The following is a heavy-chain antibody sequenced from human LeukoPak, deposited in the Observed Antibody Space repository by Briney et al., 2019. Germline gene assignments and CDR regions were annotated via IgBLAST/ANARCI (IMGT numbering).Heavy chain of an antibody. J-gene: IGHJ3*02. CDR3: ARPMATFGGVIVRGAFDI. D-gene: IGHD3-16*02. CDR1: GGSFSGYY. V-gene: IGHV4-34*01. Sequence: SETLSLTCVVYGGSFSGYYWSWIRQPPGKGLEWIGEINHSGSTHYNPSLKSRVTISVDKSKNQFSLKLSSVTAADTAVYYCARPMATFGGVIVRGAFDIWGQGTMVTVSS. CDR2: INHSGST.